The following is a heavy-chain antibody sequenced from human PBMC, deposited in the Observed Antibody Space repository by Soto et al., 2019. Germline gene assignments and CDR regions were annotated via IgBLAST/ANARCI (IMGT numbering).Heavy chain of an antibody. V-gene: IGHV1-69*01. D-gene: IGHD3-22*01. J-gene: IGHJ3*02. Sequence: QVQLVQSGAEVKKPGSSVKVSCKASGGTFSSYAISWVRQAPGQGLEWMGGIIPIFGTANYAQKFRGRVTITADESTSTAYMELSSLRSEDTAVYYCARAYYYDSSGYYSGGAFDIWGQGTMVTVSS. CDR2: IIPIFGTA. CDR3: ARAYYYDSSGYYSGGAFDI. CDR1: GGTFSSYA.